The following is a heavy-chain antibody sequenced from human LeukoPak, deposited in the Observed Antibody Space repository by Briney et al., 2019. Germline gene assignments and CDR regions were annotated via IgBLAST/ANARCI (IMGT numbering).Heavy chain of an antibody. Sequence: GGSLRLPCAASGFTVSSNEMSWVRQAPGKGLEWVSSISGGSTYYADSRKGRFTISRDNSKNTLHLQMNSLRAEDTLPDTSCYEVDYWGQGTLVTVSS. D-gene: IGHD2-2*01. J-gene: IGHJ4*02. CDR2: ISGGST. CDR1: GFTVSSNE. CDR3: CYEVDY. V-gene: IGHV3-38-3*01.